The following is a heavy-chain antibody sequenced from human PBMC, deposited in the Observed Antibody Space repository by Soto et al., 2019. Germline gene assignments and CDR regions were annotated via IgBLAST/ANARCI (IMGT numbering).Heavy chain of an antibody. D-gene: IGHD3-3*01. V-gene: IGHV1-18*01. J-gene: IGHJ6*02. Sequence: QVQLVQSGAEVKKPGASVKVSCKASGYTFTSYGISWVRQAPGQGLEWMGWISAYNGNTNYAQKLQDRVTMTTDTSTSTAYMELRSLRSDDTAVYYCARTSRSIFGVVILPGYYYGMDVWGQGTTVTVSS. CDR1: GYTFTSYG. CDR3: ARTSRSIFGVVILPGYYYGMDV. CDR2: ISAYNGNT.